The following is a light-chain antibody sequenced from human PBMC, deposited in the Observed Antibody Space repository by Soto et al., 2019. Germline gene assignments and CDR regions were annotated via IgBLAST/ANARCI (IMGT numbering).Light chain of an antibody. CDR1: SSDVGGYNY. J-gene: IGLJ2*01. CDR3: SSYTSSSVV. Sequence: QSVLTQPASVSRSPGQSITISCTGTSSDVGGYNYVSWYQQHPGKAPKLMIYEVSNRPSGVSNRFSGSKSGNTASLTISGLQADDQADYYCSSYTSSSVVFGGGTQLTVL. V-gene: IGLV2-14*01. CDR2: EVS.